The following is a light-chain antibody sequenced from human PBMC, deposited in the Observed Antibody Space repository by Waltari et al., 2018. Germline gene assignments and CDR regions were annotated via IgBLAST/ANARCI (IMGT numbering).Light chain of an antibody. J-gene: IGKJ3*01. CDR2: AAS. CDR3: QESVSTPKGT. Sequence: DIQMTQSPSSLSASVGDSVTITCRASQSISTFLNWYQQKEGRAPKLLIYAASTLQRGAPSRFSGSGAGSDFTLTISSLQPEDSATYHCQESVSTPKGTFGPGTKVEIK. CDR1: QSISTF. V-gene: IGKV1-39*01.